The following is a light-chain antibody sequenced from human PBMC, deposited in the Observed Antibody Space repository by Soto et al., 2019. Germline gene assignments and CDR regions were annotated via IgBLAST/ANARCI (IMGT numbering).Light chain of an antibody. CDR2: DVT. CDR1: ISDIGGYDY. CDR3: SSYAGNNNYV. J-gene: IGLJ1*01. V-gene: IGLV2-8*01. Sequence: QSVLTQPLSASGSPGQSVSISCTGTISDIGGYDYVSWYQQHPGKAPKVMIYDVTKRPSGVPDRSSGPKSGNTASLRVPGLQAEDEADYYCSSYAGNNNYVFGTGTKVTVL.